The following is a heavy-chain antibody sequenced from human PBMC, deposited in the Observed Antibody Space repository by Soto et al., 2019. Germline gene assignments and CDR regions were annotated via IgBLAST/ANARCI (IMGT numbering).Heavy chain of an antibody. V-gene: IGHV3-7*01. J-gene: IGHJ4*02. CDR1: GFTFSSYW. D-gene: IGHD6-13*01. CDR2: MNRDGSEK. CDR3: GRDAGRRFDY. Sequence: EVQLVESGGGLVQPGGSLRLSCAASGFTFSSYWMTWARQAPGKGLDWVASMNRDGSEKSYVDSVEGRFTISRDNAKNSLFLQMNSLSPDDTAVYYCGRDAGRRFDYWGQGSLVTVSS.